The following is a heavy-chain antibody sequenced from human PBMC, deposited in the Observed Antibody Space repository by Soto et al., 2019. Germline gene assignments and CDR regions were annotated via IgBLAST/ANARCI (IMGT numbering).Heavy chain of an antibody. D-gene: IGHD3-9*01. V-gene: IGHV3-11*06. CDR2: IGPSSSYT. CDR3: ARVVRLMRYSDH. CDR1: GFTFSDYY. J-gene: IGHJ5*02. Sequence: QVQLVESGGGLVKPGGSLRLSCAASGFTFSDYYMSWIRQAPGKGLEWVAYIGPSSSYTNYADSVKGRFTIPRDNTKNALYLQMNSLSAEDAAVYYCARVVRLMRYSDHWGQGTLVTVST.